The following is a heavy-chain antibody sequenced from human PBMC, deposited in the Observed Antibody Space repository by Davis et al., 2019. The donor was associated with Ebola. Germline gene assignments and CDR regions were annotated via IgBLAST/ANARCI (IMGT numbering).Heavy chain of an antibody. Sequence: GESLKISCATSGFTFSSYWMTWVRQAPGRGLEWVANIKQDGSETYYGDSVKGRFTISSDNAKNSLYLQMNSLRAEDTAVYYCARAGATYWKDWGQGTLVTVSS. CDR3: ARAGATYWKD. CDR1: GFTFSSYW. D-gene: IGHD1-1*01. V-gene: IGHV3-7*01. CDR2: IKQDGSET. J-gene: IGHJ4*02.